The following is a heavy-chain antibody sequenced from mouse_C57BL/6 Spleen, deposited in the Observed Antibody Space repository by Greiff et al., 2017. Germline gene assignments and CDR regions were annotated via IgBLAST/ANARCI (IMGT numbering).Heavy chain of an antibody. J-gene: IGHJ3*01. D-gene: IGHD2-4*01. CDR1: GYNITTYP. CDR3: SRSDDYDGVAY. Sequence: QVQLKQSGAELVKPGASVKMSCKASGYNITTYPIEWMKQNHGKSLEWIGNFHPYNDDTKYTEKFKVKATLTVEKSSSTVYMELSRLPSDDSAVYYCSRSDDYDGVAYGGQGTLVTVSA. CDR2: FHPYNDDT. V-gene: IGHV1-47*01.